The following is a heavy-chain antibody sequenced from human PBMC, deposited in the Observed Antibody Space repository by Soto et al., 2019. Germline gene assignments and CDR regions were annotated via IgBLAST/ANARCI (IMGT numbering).Heavy chain of an antibody. CDR2: ISWNSGSI. CDR3: AKDISKGPTNWFDP. D-gene: IGHD2-2*01. J-gene: IGHJ5*02. V-gene: IGHV3-9*01. CDR1: GFTFDDYA. Sequence: GGSLRLSCAASGFTFDDYAMHWVRQAPGKGLEWVSGISWNSGSIGYADSVKGRFTISRDNAKNSLYLQMNSLRAEDTALYYCAKDISKGPTNWFDPWGQGTLVTVSS.